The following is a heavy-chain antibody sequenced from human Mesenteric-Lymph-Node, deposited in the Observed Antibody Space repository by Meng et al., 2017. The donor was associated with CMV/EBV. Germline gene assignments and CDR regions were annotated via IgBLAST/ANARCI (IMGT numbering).Heavy chain of an antibody. Sequence: VQLQQSGAGLLKPSETLSLTCAVYGRSLTDYFWSWIRQSPEKGLEXIGDISHGGRTNYNPSLKSRVTISVDTSNNQFSLRVASVTAADTAVYYCARGRTDFDSWGQGTLVTVSS. J-gene: IGHJ4*02. V-gene: IGHV4-34*01. CDR2: ISHGGRT. CDR1: GRSLTDYF. D-gene: IGHD1-1*01. CDR3: ARGRTDFDS.